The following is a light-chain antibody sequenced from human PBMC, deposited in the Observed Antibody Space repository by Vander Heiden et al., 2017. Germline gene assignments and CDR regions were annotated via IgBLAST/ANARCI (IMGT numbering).Light chain of an antibody. CDR3: QQSFSGPLT. CDR1: QNIASY. V-gene: IGKV1-39*01. J-gene: IGKJ4*01. Sequence: DIQMAQSPSSLSASVGDRVTITCRASQNIASYLTWYQQKPGKAPNLLIYEASNLQSGVPSRFSGSGSGTDFTLTISSLQPEDFVTYYCQQSFSGPLTFGGGTKVEIK. CDR2: EAS.